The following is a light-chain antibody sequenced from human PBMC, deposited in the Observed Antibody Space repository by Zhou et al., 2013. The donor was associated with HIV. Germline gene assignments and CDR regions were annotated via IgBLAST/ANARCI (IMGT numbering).Light chain of an antibody. CDR3: QQYGSSPIT. V-gene: IGKV3-20*01. CDR2: DAS. CDR1: QSVSSSY. J-gene: IGKJ5*01. Sequence: EIVLTQSPGTLSLSPGERATLSCRASQSVSSSYLAWYQQKAGQAPRLLIYDASNRATGIPDRFSGSGSGTDFTLTISRLEPEDFAVYYCQQYGSSPITFGQGTRLEIK.